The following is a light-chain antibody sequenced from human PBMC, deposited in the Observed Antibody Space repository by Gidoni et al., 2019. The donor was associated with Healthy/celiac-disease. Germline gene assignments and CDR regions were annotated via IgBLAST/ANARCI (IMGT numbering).Light chain of an antibody. CDR3: QQYKSYWT. Sequence: DIQMTKSPSTLSASVGDRVTITCRASQSISSWLAWYQQKPGKAPKLLIYKASSLESGVPSRFSGSGSGTEFTFTISSLQPDDFATYYCQQYKSYWTFGQGTKVEIK. CDR2: KAS. J-gene: IGKJ1*01. CDR1: QSISSW. V-gene: IGKV1-5*03.